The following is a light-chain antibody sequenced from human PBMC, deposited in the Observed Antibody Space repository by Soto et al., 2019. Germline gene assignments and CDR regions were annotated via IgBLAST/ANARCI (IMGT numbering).Light chain of an antibody. CDR3: QQSYSTPRT. CDR2: AAS. J-gene: IGKJ2*01. Sequence: DIQMTQSPSSLSASVGDRVTISCRASRSLSSYLNWYQQKPGKAPKLLIYAASSLQSGVPSRFSGSGSGTDFTLNISSVQPEDFATYYCQQSYSTPRTFGQGTRLEIK. V-gene: IGKV1-39*01. CDR1: RSLSSY.